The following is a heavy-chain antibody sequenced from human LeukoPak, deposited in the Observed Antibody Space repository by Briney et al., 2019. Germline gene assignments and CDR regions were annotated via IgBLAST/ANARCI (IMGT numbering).Heavy chain of an antibody. CDR2: ISAYNGNT. CDR3: AREINYGGSYSHDAFDI. J-gene: IGHJ3*02. V-gene: IGHV1-18*01. D-gene: IGHD1-26*01. Sequence: ASVKVSCKASGYTFTSYGISWVRQAPGQGLEWMGWISAYNGNTNYAQKLQGRVTMTTDTSTSTAYMELRSLRSDDTAVYYCAREINYGGSYSHDAFDIWGQGTMVTVSS. CDR1: GYTFTSYG.